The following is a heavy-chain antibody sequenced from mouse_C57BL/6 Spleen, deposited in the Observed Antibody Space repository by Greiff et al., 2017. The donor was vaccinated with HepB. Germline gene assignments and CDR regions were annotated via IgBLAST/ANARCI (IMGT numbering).Heavy chain of an antibody. D-gene: IGHD2-5*01. Sequence: EVQLQESGPELVKPGDSVKISCKASGYSFTGYFMNWVMQSHGKSLEWIGRINPYNGDTFYNQKFKGKATLTVDKSSSTAHMELRSLTSEVSAVYYCAYSNYGFAYWGQGTLVTVSA. CDR2: INPYNGDT. CDR3: AYSNYGFAY. V-gene: IGHV1-20*01. CDR1: GYSFTGYF. J-gene: IGHJ3*01.